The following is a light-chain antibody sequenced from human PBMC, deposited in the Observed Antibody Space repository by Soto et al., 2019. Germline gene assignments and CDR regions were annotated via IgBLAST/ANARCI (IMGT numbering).Light chain of an antibody. Sequence: QSALTQPASVSGSPGQSITLSCTGNSSDVGGYNYVSWYQQHPGKAPKLMIYEVSNRPSGISHRFSGSKSGNTASLTISGLRAEDEADYYCSSYTRQYTPSYVFGAGTKLTGL. J-gene: IGLJ1*01. CDR3: SSYTRQYTPSYV. CDR2: EVS. CDR1: SSDVGGYNY. V-gene: IGLV2-14*01.